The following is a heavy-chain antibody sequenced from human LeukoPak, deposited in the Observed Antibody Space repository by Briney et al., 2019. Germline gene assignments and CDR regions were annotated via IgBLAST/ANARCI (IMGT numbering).Heavy chain of an antibody. CDR1: GFTFNTYT. J-gene: IGHJ3*02. D-gene: IGHD3-10*01. V-gene: IGHV3-48*01. CDR3: AREGMVRGVPDAFDM. CDR2: ISGSSGII. Sequence: GGSLRLSCAASGFTFNTYTMNWVRQAPGKGLEWVSYISGSSGIIDYADSVRGRFTISRDNAKNSLYLQMNSLRAEDTAIYYCAREGMVRGVPDAFDMWGQGTVVTVSS.